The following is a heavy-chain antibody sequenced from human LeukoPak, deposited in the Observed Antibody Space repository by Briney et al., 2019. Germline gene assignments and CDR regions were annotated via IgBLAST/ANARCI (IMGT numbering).Heavy chain of an antibody. J-gene: IGHJ3*02. Sequence: PGGSLRLSCAASGFTFSTYAMHWVRQAPGKGLEWVAVISFDGSNKYYADSVKGRFTISRDNSKNTLYLQMNSLTVDDTAVYYCARGPRYYDNSGYHYGVFDIWGQGTMVTVSS. V-gene: IGHV3-30*14. CDR3: ARGPRYYDNSGYHYGVFDI. D-gene: IGHD3-22*01. CDR1: GFTFSTYA. CDR2: ISFDGSNK.